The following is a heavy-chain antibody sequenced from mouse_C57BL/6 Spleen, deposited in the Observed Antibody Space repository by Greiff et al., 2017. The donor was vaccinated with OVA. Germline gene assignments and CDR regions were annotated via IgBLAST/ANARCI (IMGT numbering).Heavy chain of an antibody. CDR2: INTNNGGT. J-gene: IGHJ3*01. CDR3: ARGAAQATGWFAY. CDR1: GYTFTDYN. D-gene: IGHD3-2*02. Sequence: EVKLQQSGPELVKPGASVKMSCKASGYTFTDYNMHWVKQSHGKSLEWIGYINTNNGGTSYNQKFKGKATLTVYKSSSTAYMELRSLTSEDSSSYDCARGAAQATGWFAYWGQGTLVTVSA. V-gene: IGHV1-22*01.